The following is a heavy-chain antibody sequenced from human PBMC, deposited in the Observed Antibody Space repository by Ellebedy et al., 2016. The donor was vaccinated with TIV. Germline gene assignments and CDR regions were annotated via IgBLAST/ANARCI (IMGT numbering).Heavy chain of an antibody. CDR3: SRSRNGYGPPLDY. D-gene: IGHD1-1*01. J-gene: IGHJ4*02. CDR1: GDSVSSIRGA. CDR2: TYYRSKWYN. Sequence: MPSETLSLTCAISGDSVSSIRGAWNWIRQSPSGGLEWLGRTYYRSKWYNEYAVSVQSRITINPDTSKNQFSLQRTSVTPEDTAFYYCSRSRNGYGPPLDYWGQGTLVTVSS. V-gene: IGHV6-1*01.